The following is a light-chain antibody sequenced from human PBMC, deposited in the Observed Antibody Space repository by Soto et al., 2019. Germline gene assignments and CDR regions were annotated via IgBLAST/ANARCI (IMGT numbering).Light chain of an antibody. CDR2: DDT. CDR1: KIGTKS. Sequence: SYELTQPPSVSVAPGQTARITCGGNKIGTKSVHWYQQKPGQAPVLVVFDDTDRPSGIPERFSASNSGNTATLIISRVEAGDEADYYCQVWDTSSDHVVFGGGTKLTVL. J-gene: IGLJ2*01. CDR3: QVWDTSSDHVV. V-gene: IGLV3-21*02.